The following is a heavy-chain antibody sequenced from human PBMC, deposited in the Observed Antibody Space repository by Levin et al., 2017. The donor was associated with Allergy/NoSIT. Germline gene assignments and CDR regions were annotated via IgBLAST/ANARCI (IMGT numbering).Heavy chain of an antibody. CDR3: AKKGGNHRHEFDS. J-gene: IGHJ4*02. V-gene: IGHV3-30*18. Sequence: GESLKISCVGSGFTFENHGIHWVRQAPGKGLEWVSVSSYDGSDEYYGESVRGRITMSRDNSKHTVYLQIDTVRPDDTALYYCAKKGGNHRHEFDSWGQGILVTVSS. CDR2: SSYDGSDE. D-gene: IGHD1-1*01. CDR1: GFTFENHG.